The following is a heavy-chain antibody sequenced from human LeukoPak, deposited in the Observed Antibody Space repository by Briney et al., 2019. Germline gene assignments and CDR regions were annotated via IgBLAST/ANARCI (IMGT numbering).Heavy chain of an antibody. CDR3: AREEVRRAVAGYFDN. Sequence: ASVKVSCKASGYTFTSYGISWVRHAPGQGLEWMVWISGYNGNTNYAQKLQGRVTMTTDTSTSTVYMELRSLRSDDTAVYYCAREEVRRAVAGYFDNWGQGTLVTVSS. J-gene: IGHJ4*02. CDR1: GYTFTSYG. CDR2: ISGYNGNT. V-gene: IGHV1-18*01. D-gene: IGHD6-19*01.